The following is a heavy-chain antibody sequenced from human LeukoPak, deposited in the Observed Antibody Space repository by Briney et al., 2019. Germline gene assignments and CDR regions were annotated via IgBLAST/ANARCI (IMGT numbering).Heavy chain of an antibody. CDR3: TRAGRYCSGGSCYSFY. CDR2: IRSKAHGGTT. D-gene: IGHD2-15*01. CDR1: GYTFGDDA. V-gene: IGHV3-49*05. J-gene: IGHJ4*02. Sequence: KPARSMRLSCAATGYTFGDDAMRWFRQAPGKGMEWVGFIRSKAHGGTTEYAASVKGRFTISRDDSKSIAYLQMDSLKTEDTAVYYCTRAGRYCSGGSCYSFYWGQGTLVTVSS.